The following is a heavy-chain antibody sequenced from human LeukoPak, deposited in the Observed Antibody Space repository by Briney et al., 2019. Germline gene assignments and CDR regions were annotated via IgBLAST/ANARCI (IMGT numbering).Heavy chain of an antibody. CDR1: GDSITSSSYY. J-gene: IGHJ4*02. CDR3: ARVSMITFGGVIVRFFDY. D-gene: IGHD3-16*02. CDR2: IYYSGST. Sequence: KASETLSLTCTVSGDSITSSSYYWGWLRPPPGKGLEWIGSIYYSGSTYYNPSLKSRVTISVDTSKNQFSLKLSSVTAADTAVYYCARVSMITFGGVIVRFFDYWGQGTLVTVFS. V-gene: IGHV4-39*07.